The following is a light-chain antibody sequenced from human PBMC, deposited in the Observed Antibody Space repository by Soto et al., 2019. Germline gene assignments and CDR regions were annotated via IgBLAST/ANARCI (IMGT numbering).Light chain of an antibody. CDR2: GAS. CDR3: QQYGSSPGVT. V-gene: IGKV3-20*01. CDR1: QSVSSSY. J-gene: IGKJ3*01. Sequence: EIVLTQSPGTLSLSPGERATLSCRASQSVSSSYLAWYQQKPGQAPRLLIYGASSRATGIPDRFSGSGSGTDFPLTISRLEPEDFAVYYCQQYGSSPGVTFGPGTKVDI.